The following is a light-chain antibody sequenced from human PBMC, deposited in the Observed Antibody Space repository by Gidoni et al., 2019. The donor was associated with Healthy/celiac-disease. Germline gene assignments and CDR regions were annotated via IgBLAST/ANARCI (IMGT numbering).Light chain of an antibody. Sequence: DIQMTKSPSSLSASVGDRVTITCQASQDISNYLNWYQQKPGKAPKLLIYDASNLETGVPSRFSGSRSGTDFTFTISSLQPEDIATYYCQQYDNLLFTFGPGTKVDIK. V-gene: IGKV1-33*01. CDR2: DAS. CDR3: QQYDNLLFT. J-gene: IGKJ3*01. CDR1: QDISNY.